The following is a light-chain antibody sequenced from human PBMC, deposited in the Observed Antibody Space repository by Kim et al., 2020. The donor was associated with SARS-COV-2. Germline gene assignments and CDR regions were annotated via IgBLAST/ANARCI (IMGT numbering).Light chain of an antibody. Sequence: GQSITISCTGTSSDVGGYNFFSWYQQQPGKAPKFLIYDVTERPSGVSNRFSGSKSGNTASLTISGLQPEDEADYYCSSYTSSYTFVFGTGTKVTVL. CDR2: DVT. V-gene: IGLV2-14*04. J-gene: IGLJ1*01. CDR3: SSYTSSYTFV. CDR1: SSDVGGYNF.